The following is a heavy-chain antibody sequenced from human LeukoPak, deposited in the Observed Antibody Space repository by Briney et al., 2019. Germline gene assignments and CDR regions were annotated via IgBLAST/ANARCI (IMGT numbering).Heavy chain of an antibody. CDR3: ASLLASTEYYFDY. CDR2: VSYDGTSK. CDR1: GFTFTSYA. V-gene: IGHV3-30*04. Sequence: GGSLRLSCAASGFTFTSYAMHWVRQAPGKGLEWVAVVSYDGTSKYYADSVKGRFTISRDNSKNTLYLQMNSLRAEDTAIYYCASLLASTEYYFDYWGQGALLTVSS. J-gene: IGHJ4*02. D-gene: IGHD5/OR15-5a*01.